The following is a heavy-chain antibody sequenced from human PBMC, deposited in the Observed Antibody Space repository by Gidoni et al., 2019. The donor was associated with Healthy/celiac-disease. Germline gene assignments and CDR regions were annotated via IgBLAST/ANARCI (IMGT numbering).Heavy chain of an antibody. V-gene: IGHV1-2*04. J-gene: IGHJ4*02. Sequence: QVQLVQSGAEVKKPGASVTVSCKASGYTFTGYYMHWVRHAPGQGLEWMGWINPNSGGTNYAQTFQGWVTMTRDTSISTAYMELSRLRSDDTAVYYCARGPGPLEAADPFDYWGQGTLVTVSS. CDR2: INPNSGGT. D-gene: IGHD6-13*01. CDR3: ARGPGPLEAADPFDY. CDR1: GYTFTGYY.